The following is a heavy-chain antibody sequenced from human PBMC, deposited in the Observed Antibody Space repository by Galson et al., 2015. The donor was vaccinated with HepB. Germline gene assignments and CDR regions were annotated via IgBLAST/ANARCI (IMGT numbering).Heavy chain of an antibody. CDR3: ARDQILWFGGDNWFDP. CDR1: GYTFTSYG. V-gene: IGHV1-18*01. Sequence: SVKVSCKASGYTFTSYGISWVRQAPGQGLEWMGWISAYNGNTNYAQKLQGRVTMTTDTSTSTAYMELRSLRSDDTAVYYCARDQILWFGGDNWFDPWGQGTLVTVSS. D-gene: IGHD3-10*01. CDR2: ISAYNGNT. J-gene: IGHJ5*02.